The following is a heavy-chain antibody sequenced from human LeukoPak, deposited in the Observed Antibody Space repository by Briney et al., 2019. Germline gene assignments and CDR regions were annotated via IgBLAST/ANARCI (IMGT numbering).Heavy chain of an antibody. V-gene: IGHV1-69*05. D-gene: IGHD4-17*01. CDR1: GGTFSSYA. CDR3: ARAATRATVTTFGY. Sequence: ASVKVSCKASGGTFSSYAISWVRQAPGQGLEWMGGIIPIFGTANYAQKFQGRVTMTRNTSISTAYMELSSLRSEDTAVYYCARAATRATVTTFGYWGQGTLVTVSS. CDR2: IIPIFGTA. J-gene: IGHJ4*02.